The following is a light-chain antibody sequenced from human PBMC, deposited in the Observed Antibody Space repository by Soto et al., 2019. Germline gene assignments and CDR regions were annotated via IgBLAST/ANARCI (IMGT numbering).Light chain of an antibody. CDR2: GDN. V-gene: IGLV1-40*01. J-gene: IGLJ1*01. CDR3: QSYDSSLTTFV. Sequence: QSVLTQPPSVSGAPGQGVAISCTGSSSNIGAEYDVHWYQQLPGTAPKRLIYGDNNRPSGVPDRFSGSKSGTSASLAITGLQPEDEADYYCQSYDSSLTTFVFGTGTQLTVL. CDR1: SSNIGAEYD.